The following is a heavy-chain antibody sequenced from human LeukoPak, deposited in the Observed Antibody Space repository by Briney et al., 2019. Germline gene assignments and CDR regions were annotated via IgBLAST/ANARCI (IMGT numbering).Heavy chain of an antibody. Sequence: PGGSLRLSCAASGFTVSSNYMSWVRQAPGKGLEWVSVIYSGGATNYADSVKGRFTISRDNSKNTLYLQMNSLRDEDTAMYYCARGLISRDGYNSFYFDYWGQGTLVTVSS. CDR3: ARGLISRDGYNSFYFDY. J-gene: IGHJ4*02. CDR2: IYSGGAT. V-gene: IGHV3-53*01. CDR1: GFTVSSNY. D-gene: IGHD5-24*01.